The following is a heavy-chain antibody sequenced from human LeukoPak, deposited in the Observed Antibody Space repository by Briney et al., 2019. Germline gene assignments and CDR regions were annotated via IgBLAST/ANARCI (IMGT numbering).Heavy chain of an antibody. CDR1: GGSISSGGYY. Sequence: SQTLSLTCTVSGGSISSGGYYWSWIRQHPGKGLEWIGYIYCSGSTYYNPSLKSRLTISVDTSKNQFSLKLSSVTAADTAEYYCARGAGYSSGWPSYYFDYWGQGTLVTVSS. D-gene: IGHD6-19*01. V-gene: IGHV4-31*03. CDR3: ARGAGYSSGWPSYYFDY. CDR2: IYCSGST. J-gene: IGHJ4*02.